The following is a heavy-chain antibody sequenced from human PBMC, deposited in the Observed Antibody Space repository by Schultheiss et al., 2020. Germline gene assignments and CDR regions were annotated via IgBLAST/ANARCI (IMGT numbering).Heavy chain of an antibody. CDR3: ARQVVVAAWFDP. Sequence: SETLSLTCTVSGGSISSYYWSWIRQPPGKGLEWIGSIYYSGSTYYNPSLKSRVTISVDTSKNQFSLKLSSVTAADTAVYYCARQVVVAAWFDPWGQGTLVTVSS. CDR2: IYYSGST. J-gene: IGHJ5*02. CDR1: GGSISSYY. V-gene: IGHV4-59*08. D-gene: IGHD2-15*01.